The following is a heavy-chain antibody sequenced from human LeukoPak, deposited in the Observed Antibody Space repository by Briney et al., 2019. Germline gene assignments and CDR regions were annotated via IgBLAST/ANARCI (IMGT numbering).Heavy chain of an antibody. CDR1: GFTLSSAW. CDR2: MKSRSDGETA. Sequence: GGSLRLSCVASGFTLSSAWMSWVRQAPGKGLEWVGRMKSRSDGETADFAAPVKGRFTISRDDSKTTLYLQMHSLNTEDTAVYYCTTDLGITLIRGVIVSWGQGTLVTVSS. J-gene: IGHJ4*02. V-gene: IGHV3-15*01. D-gene: IGHD3-10*01. CDR3: TTDLGITLIRGVIVS.